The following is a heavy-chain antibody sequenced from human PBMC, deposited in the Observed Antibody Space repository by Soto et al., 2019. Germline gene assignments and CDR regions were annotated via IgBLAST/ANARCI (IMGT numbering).Heavy chain of an antibody. CDR2: INAGYGNT. J-gene: IGHJ6*02. CDR1: GYTFSSYS. D-gene: IGHD3-3*01. CDR3: ARDPEGGFWSGYYYGMDV. Sequence: ASVKVSCKASGYTFSSYSMHWVRQSPVQRLEWMGWINAGYGNTKSSQKFQDRVTISRDTSASTAYMELSSLRSEDKAVYYCARDPEGGFWSGYYYGMDVWGQAITVTVSS. V-gene: IGHV1-3*01.